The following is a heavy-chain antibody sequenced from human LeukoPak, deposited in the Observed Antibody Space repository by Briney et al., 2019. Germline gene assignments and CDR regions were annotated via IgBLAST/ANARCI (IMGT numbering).Heavy chain of an antibody. D-gene: IGHD3-10*01. CDR2: INHSGST. CDR3: AREGATMVRGVDY. Sequence: SETLSLTCAVYGGSFSGYYWSWNRQPPGKGLEWIGEINHSGSTNYNPSLKSRVTISVDTSKNQFSLKLSSVTAADTAVYYCAREGATMVRGVDYWGQGTLVTVSS. J-gene: IGHJ4*02. V-gene: IGHV4-34*01. CDR1: GGSFSGYY.